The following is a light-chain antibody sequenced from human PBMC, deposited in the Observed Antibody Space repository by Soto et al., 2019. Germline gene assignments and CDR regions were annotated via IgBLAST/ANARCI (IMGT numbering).Light chain of an antibody. V-gene: IGKV1-39*01. J-gene: IGKJ1*01. CDR2: AAS. CDR1: QRITTY. Sequence: IQMTQSPSSLSASVGDRVTITCRASQRITTYLNWYQQKPGKAPKLLIYAASNLQSGVPSRFSGYGSGTDFILTISSLQPGDFATYYCQQSYTNPKTFGQGTKVEIK. CDR3: QQSYTNPKT.